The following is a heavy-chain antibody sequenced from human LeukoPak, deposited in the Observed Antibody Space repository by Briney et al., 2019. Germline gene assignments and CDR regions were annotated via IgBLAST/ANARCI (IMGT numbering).Heavy chain of an antibody. CDR1: GFTFSSYA. Sequence: GGSLRLSCVASGFTFSSYAMSWVRQAPGKGLEWVSAISGSGGSTYYADSVKGRFTISRDNSKNTLYLQMNSLRAEDTAVYYCAKTPIKWELLPGYYFDYWGQGTLVTVSS. D-gene: IGHD1-26*01. V-gene: IGHV3-23*01. CDR2: ISGSGGST. CDR3: AKTPIKWELLPGYYFDY. J-gene: IGHJ4*02.